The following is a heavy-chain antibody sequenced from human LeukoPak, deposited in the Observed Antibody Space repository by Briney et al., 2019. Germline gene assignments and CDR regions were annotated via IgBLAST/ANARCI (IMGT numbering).Heavy chain of an antibody. V-gene: IGHV3-21*01. CDR2: INAASNVI. CDR1: GFTFSTHS. Sequence: GGSLRLSCAASGFTFSTHSMNWVRQAPGKGLEWVSAINAASNVIYYAESVKGRFTISRDNAKNSLFLQMNSLRPEDTAVYYCTRRDLSHDFDSWGQGTLVTVSS. J-gene: IGHJ4*02. CDR3: TRRDLSHDFDS.